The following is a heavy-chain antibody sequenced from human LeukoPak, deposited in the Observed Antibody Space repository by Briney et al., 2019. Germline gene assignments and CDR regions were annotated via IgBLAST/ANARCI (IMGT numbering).Heavy chain of an antibody. D-gene: IGHD3-3*01. CDR2: IYPGDSDT. CDR1: DYTFTSYW. CDR3: ARVWSGVVIGPYNWFDP. V-gene: IGHV5-51*01. Sequence: GESLKISCQGSDYTFTSYWIGWVRQMPGKGLEWMGIIYPGDSDTRYSPSFQGQVTISADKSISTAYLQWSSLKASDTAMYYCARVWSGVVIGPYNWFDPWGQGTLVTVSS. J-gene: IGHJ5*02.